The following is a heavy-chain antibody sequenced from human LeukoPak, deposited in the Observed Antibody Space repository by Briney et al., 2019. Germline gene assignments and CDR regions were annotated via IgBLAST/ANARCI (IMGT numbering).Heavy chain of an antibody. CDR3: ARDGSTTIDY. CDR2: ISSSSGYI. D-gene: IGHD1-1*01. CDR1: GFTFSSYS. Sequence: GGSLRPSCAASGFTFSSYSMNWVRQAPGKGLEWVSSISSSSGYIYYADSVKGRFTISRDNAKNSLYLQMNSLRAEDTAVYYCARDGSTTIDYWGQGTLVTVSS. V-gene: IGHV3-21*01. J-gene: IGHJ4*02.